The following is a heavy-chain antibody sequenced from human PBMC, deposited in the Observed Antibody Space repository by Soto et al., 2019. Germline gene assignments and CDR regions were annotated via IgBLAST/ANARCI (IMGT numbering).Heavy chain of an antibody. J-gene: IGHJ4*02. CDR1: GVSISSGSYY. Sequence: TSETLSLTCTVSGVSISSGSYYWSWIRKPPGKGLEWIGFMSYSGITSYNASLKSRVTMSVDTSKSQFSLSLSFVTAADTAVYYCATMGTPATGLYYFDNWGQGTLLTVSS. CDR3: ATMGTPATGLYYFDN. CDR2: MSYSGIT. V-gene: IGHV4-30-4*01. D-gene: IGHD1-7*01.